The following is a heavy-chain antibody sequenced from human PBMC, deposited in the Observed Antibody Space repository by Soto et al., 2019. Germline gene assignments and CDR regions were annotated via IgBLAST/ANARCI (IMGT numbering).Heavy chain of an antibody. J-gene: IGHJ5*02. D-gene: IGHD6-19*01. CDR1: GGSISSYY. Sequence: SETLSLTCTVSGGSISSYYWSWIRQPPGKGLEWIGYIYYSGSTNYNPSLKSRVTISVDTSKNQFSLKLSSVTAADTAVYYCARDRRYSSGWYSFDPWGQGTLVTVSS. V-gene: IGHV4-59*01. CDR3: ARDRRYSSGWYSFDP. CDR2: IYYSGST.